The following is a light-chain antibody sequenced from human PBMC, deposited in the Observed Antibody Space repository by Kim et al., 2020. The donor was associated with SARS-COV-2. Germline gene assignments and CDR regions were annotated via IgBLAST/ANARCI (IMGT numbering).Light chain of an antibody. Sequence: VSPGQTASITCSGDKLGDKYACWYQQKPGQSPVLVIYQDSKRPAGIPERFSGSNSGNTATLTISGTQAMDEADYYCQAWDSSTAVFGGGTQLTAL. CDR1: KLGDKY. V-gene: IGLV3-1*01. CDR3: QAWDSSTAV. CDR2: QDS. J-gene: IGLJ2*01.